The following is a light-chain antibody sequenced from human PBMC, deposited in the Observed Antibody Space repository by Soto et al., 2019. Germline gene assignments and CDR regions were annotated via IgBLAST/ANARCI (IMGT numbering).Light chain of an antibody. Sequence: EIVLTQSPGILPLSPGERASLSCGASQSISSSFLAWYQQKPGQAPRLLIYGASSRATGIPDRFSGTGSETDFTLTISRLEPEDFAVYYCQQYDNSPITFGQGTQLEIK. V-gene: IGKV3-20*01. J-gene: IGKJ5*01. CDR1: QSISSSF. CDR3: QQYDNSPIT. CDR2: GAS.